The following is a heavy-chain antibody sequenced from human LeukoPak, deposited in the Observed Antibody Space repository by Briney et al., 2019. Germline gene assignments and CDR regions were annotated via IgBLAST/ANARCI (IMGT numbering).Heavy chain of an antibody. CDR3: ARVEMATIYIL. Sequence: SETLSLTCTVSGGSMSSYYWGWIRQPPGKGLEWIGYIYYSGSTNYNPSLKSRVTISVDTSKNQFSLKLSSVTAADTAVYYCARVEMATIYILWGQGTLVTVSS. CDR2: IYYSGST. J-gene: IGHJ4*02. CDR1: GGSMSSYY. D-gene: IGHD5-24*01. V-gene: IGHV4-59*01.